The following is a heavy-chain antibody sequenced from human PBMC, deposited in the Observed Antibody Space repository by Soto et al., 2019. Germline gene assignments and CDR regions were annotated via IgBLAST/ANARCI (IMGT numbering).Heavy chain of an antibody. D-gene: IGHD3-10*01. CDR1: GYTFMNYG. Sequence: ASVKVSCKASGYTFMNYGVSWVRQAPGQGLEWMGWISPYSGDTEYSQIFQGRVAMTADTDTIYMELRSLRPDDTAVYYCTRDYLYRPDAHYKTSGYWGQGTLVTVSS. CDR3: TRDYLYRPDAHYKTSGY. J-gene: IGHJ4*02. V-gene: IGHV1-18*01. CDR2: ISPYSGDT.